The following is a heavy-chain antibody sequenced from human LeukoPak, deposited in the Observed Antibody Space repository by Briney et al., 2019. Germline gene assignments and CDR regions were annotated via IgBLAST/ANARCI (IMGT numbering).Heavy chain of an antibody. CDR1: GYTLTELS. CDR3: ATCDYYGSGSYYCYYYYGMDV. J-gene: IGHJ6*02. D-gene: IGHD3-10*01. V-gene: IGHV1-24*01. Sequence: ASVKVSCKVSGYTLTELSMHWVRQAPGKGLEWMGGFDPEDGETIYAQKFQGRVTMTEDTSTDTAYMELSSLRSEDTAVYYCATCDYYGSGSYYCYYYYGMDVWGQGTTVTVSS. CDR2: FDPEDGET.